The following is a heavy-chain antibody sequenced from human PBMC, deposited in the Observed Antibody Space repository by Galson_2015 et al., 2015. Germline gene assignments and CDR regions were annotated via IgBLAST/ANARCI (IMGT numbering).Heavy chain of an antibody. CDR1: GSTFTDYW. V-gene: IGHV5-10-1*01. D-gene: IGHD3-16*01. CDR2: IDPSDSYT. CDR3: ARHGGMAASSWFDP. J-gene: IGHJ5*02. Sequence: QSGAEVKKPGESLRISCKTSGSTFTDYWITWVRQMPGKGLEWMGRIDPSDSYTNYSPSFEGHVTISVDKSISTAYVQWRSLKASDSPIYCCARHGGMAASSWFDPWGQGTLVTVSS.